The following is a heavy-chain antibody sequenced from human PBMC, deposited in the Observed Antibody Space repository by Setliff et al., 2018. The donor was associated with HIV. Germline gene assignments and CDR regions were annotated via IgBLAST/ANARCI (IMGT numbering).Heavy chain of an antibody. Sequence: ASVKVSCKASGYIFTNDPMNWVRQAPGQGLEWMGWVNTKTGNPTYAQDFTGRFVFSLDTSVNTAYLEISGLKIEDTAVYFCAREFLLGDLSFPANWGQGTMVTVSS. D-gene: IGHD3-16*02. CDR1: GYIFTNDP. CDR3: AREFLLGDLSFPAN. V-gene: IGHV7-4-1*02. CDR2: VNTKTGNP. J-gene: IGHJ4*02.